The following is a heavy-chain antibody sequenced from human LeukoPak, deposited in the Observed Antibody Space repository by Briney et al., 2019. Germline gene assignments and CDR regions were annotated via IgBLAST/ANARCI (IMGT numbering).Heavy chain of an antibody. CDR1: GYTFTSYD. CDR3: ARAPPDYGERGWGFDY. Sequence: ASVKVSCKASGYTFTSYDIDWVRQATGQGLEWMGWTNPNSCNTGYAQKFQGRVTMTRNTSISTAYMELSSLRSEDTAVYYCARAPPDYGERGWGFDYWGQGTLVTVSS. CDR2: TNPNSCNT. J-gene: IGHJ4*02. D-gene: IGHD4-17*01. V-gene: IGHV1-8*01.